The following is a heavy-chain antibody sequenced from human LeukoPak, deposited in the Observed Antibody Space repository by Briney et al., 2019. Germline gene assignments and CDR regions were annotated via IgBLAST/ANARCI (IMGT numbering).Heavy chain of an antibody. V-gene: IGHV4-59*01. D-gene: IGHD7-27*01. CDR3: ARGSVRLGIYYFDY. CDR1: GGSISSYY. Sequence: SETLSLTCTVSGGSISSYYWSWIRQPPGKGLEWIGYIYYSGSTNYNPSLKSRVTISVDTSKNQFSLKLSSVTAADTAVYYCARGSVRLGIYYFDYWGQGTLVTVSS. CDR2: IYYSGST. J-gene: IGHJ4*02.